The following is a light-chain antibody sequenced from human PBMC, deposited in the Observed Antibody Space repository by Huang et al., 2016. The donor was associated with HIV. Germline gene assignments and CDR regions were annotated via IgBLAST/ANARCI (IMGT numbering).Light chain of an antibody. CDR2: AAS. J-gene: IGKJ4*01. V-gene: IGKV1-39*01. Sequence: DIQMTRSPSSLSASVGDRVIITCRASQSINSYLNWYQQKPGKAPKVLIYAASSLQSGVSSRFSCSGSVTDFTLTINSLQPEDFAIYYCQQSYNPPLTFGGGTRLEIK. CDR1: QSINSY. CDR3: QQSYNPPLT.